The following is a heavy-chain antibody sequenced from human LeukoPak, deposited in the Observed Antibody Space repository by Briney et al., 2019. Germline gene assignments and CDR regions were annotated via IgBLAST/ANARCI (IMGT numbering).Heavy chain of an antibody. CDR3: AKDMDYGSTHTFDY. Sequence: GGSLRLSCAASGFTFDDYAMHWVRKAPGKGLEWVSGISWNSGSIGYADSVKGRFTISRDNAKNSLYLQMNSLRAEDTALYYCAKDMDYGSTHTFDYWGQGTLVTVSS. CDR1: GFTFDDYA. J-gene: IGHJ4*02. CDR2: ISWNSGSI. D-gene: IGHD3-10*01. V-gene: IGHV3-9*01.